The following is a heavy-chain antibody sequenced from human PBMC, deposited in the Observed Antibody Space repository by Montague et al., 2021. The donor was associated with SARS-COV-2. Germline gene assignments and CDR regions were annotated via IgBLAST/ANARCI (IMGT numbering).Heavy chain of an antibody. V-gene: IGHV3-21*01. CDR2: ISSSSSYI. Sequence: SLRLSCAASEFTFSSYSMNWVRQAPGKGLEWVSSISSSSSYIYYADSVKGRFTISRDNAKNSLYLRMNSLRAEDTAVYYCARDYHYDILTGYYSSWGQGTLVTVSS. CDR3: ARDYHYDILTGYYSS. D-gene: IGHD3-9*01. CDR1: EFTFSSYS. J-gene: IGHJ5*02.